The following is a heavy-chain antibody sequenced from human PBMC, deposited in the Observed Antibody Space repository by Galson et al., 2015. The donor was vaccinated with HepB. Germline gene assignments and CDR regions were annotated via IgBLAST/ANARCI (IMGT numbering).Heavy chain of an antibody. CDR2: IIPIFGTA. Sequence: SVKVSCKASGGTFSSYAISWVRQAPGQGLEWMGGIIPIFGTANYAQKFQGRVTITADESTSTAYMELSSLRSEDTAVYYCARLRGWDYDFWSGYPFDPWGQGTLVTVSS. V-gene: IGHV1-69*13. J-gene: IGHJ5*02. CDR1: GGTFSSYA. CDR3: ARLRGWDYDFWSGYPFDP. D-gene: IGHD3-3*01.